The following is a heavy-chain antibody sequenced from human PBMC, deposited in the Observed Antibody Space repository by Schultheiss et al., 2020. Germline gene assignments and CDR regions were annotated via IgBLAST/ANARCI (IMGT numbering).Heavy chain of an antibody. CDR2: IYYSGST. CDR3: ARAGRMTTVTTVVDY. Sequence: SETLSLTWTVSGGSISSGGYYWSWIRQHPGKGLEWIGYIYYSGSTYYNPSLKSRVTISVDTSKNQFSLKLSSVTAADTAVYYCARAGRMTTVTTVVDYWGQGTLVTVSS. CDR1: GGSISSGGYY. J-gene: IGHJ4*02. D-gene: IGHD4-11*01. V-gene: IGHV4-31*02.